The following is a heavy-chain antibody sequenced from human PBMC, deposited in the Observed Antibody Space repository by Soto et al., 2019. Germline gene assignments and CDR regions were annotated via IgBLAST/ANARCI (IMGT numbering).Heavy chain of an antibody. V-gene: IGHV1-69*06. CDR1: GGTFSSYA. J-gene: IGHJ6*02. CDR2: IIPIFGTA. Sequence: GXSVKVSCKASGGTFSSYAISWVRQAPGQGLEWMGGIIPIFGTANYAQKFQGRVTITADKSTSTAYMELSSLRSEDTAVYYCARGRRDYYYYGMDVWGQGTTVTVSS. CDR3: ARGRRDYYYYGMDV.